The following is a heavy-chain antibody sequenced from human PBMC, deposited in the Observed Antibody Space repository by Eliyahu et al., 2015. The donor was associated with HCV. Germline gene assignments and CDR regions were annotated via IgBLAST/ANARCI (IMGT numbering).Heavy chain of an antibody. CDR2: ISGSGGST. CDR3: AKEGGY. D-gene: IGHD3-16*01. Sequence: EVQLLXSGGGLVQPGXSLGXSCAASGFTFSSXAMSWVRQAPGKGLEWVXAISGSGGSTYYADSVKGRFTISRDNSKNTLYLQMNSLRAEDXAVYYCAKEGGYWGQGTLVTVSS. V-gene: IGHV3-23*01. J-gene: IGHJ4*02. CDR1: GFTFSSXA.